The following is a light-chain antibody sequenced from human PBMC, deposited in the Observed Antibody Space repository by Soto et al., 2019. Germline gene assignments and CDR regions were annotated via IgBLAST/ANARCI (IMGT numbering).Light chain of an antibody. V-gene: IGLV1-40*01. CDR3: AAWDDSLSGVL. CDR2: GNN. Sequence: QSVLTQPPSVSGAPGQRVTISCTGGSSNIGADYDVHWYQQFPGAPPKVLIFGNNNRPSGVPDRFSGSKSGTSASLAITGLQAEDEADYYCAAWDDSLSGVLFGGGTKVTVL. J-gene: IGLJ2*01. CDR1: SSNIGADYD.